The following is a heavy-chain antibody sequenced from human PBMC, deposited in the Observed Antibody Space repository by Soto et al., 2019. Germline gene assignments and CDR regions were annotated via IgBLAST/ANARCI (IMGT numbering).Heavy chain of an antibody. V-gene: IGHV5-51*01. CDR3: ASQREKRGEAAAGPPKNYYYYYYGMDV. CDR1: GYSFTSYW. Sequence: PGESLKISCKGSGYSFTSYWIGWVRQMPGKGLEWMGIIYPGDSDTRYSPSFQGQVTISADKSISTAYLQWSSLKASDTAMYYCASQREKRGEAAAGPPKNYYYYYYGMDVWGQGTTVTVSS. D-gene: IGHD6-13*01. CDR2: IYPGDSDT. J-gene: IGHJ6*02.